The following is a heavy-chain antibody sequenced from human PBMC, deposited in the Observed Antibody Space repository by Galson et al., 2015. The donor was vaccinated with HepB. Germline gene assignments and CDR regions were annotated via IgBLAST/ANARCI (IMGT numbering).Heavy chain of an antibody. J-gene: IGHJ3*02. CDR2: ISAYNGNT. Sequence: SVKVSCKASGYTFTSYGISWVRQAPGQGLEWMGWISAYNGNTNYAQKLQGRVTMTTDTSTSTAYMELRSLRSDDTAVYYCARVDGYYVWGGYRYSRMQAFDIWGQGTMVTVSS. CDR1: GYTFTSYG. CDR3: ARVDGYYVWGGYRYSRMQAFDI. D-gene: IGHD3-16*02. V-gene: IGHV1-18*04.